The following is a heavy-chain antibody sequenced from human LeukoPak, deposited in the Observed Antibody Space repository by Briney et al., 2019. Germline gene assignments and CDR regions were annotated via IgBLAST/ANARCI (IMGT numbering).Heavy chain of an antibody. CDR1: GFTFSSYG. D-gene: IGHD3-10*01. J-gene: IGHJ4*02. CDR2: ISYDGTNK. Sequence: GGSLRLSCAASGFTFSSYGMNWVRQAPGKGLEWVAVISYDGTNKFYVDSLRGRFTISRDNSENTLYLQMNSLRAEDTAVYYCAKDGYYGSGTYPDYWGQGTLVTVSS. V-gene: IGHV3-30*18. CDR3: AKDGYYGSGTYPDY.